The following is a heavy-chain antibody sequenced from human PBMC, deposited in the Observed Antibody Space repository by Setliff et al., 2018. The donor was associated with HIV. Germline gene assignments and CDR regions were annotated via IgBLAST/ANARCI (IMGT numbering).Heavy chain of an antibody. CDR2: ITSSGSIT. CDR1: GFTFSSYA. J-gene: IGHJ6*03. CDR3: ARGTDYDLWTYYYYMDV. Sequence: PGGSLRLSCAASGFTFSSYAMHWVRQAPGKGLEWVSYITSSGSITYYADSVKGRFTVSRDNSKSTLYLQMNSLRAEDTATYYCARGTDYDLWTYYYYMDVWGKGTTVTVSS. V-gene: IGHV3-48*01. D-gene: IGHD3-3*01.